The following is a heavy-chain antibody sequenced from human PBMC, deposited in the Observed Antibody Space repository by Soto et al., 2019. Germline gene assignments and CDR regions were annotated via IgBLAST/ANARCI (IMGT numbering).Heavy chain of an antibody. CDR3: AKAGAWYNWYFDL. V-gene: IGHV3-9*01. Sequence: EVQLVESGGGLVQPGRSLRLSCAASGFTFDDYAMHWVRQAPGKGLEWVSGISWNSGSIGYADSVKGRFTISRDNAKNSLYLQMNSLRAEYTALYYCAKAGAWYNWYFDLWGRGTLVTVSS. CDR2: ISWNSGSI. D-gene: IGHD1-20*01. CDR1: GFTFDDYA. J-gene: IGHJ2*01.